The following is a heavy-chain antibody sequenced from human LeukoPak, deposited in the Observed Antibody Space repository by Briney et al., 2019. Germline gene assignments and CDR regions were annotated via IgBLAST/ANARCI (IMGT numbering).Heavy chain of an antibody. Sequence: PSETLSLTCTVSGGSISSYYWSWIRQPPGKGLEWIGYIYYSGSTNYNPSLKSRVTISVDTSKNQFSLKLSSVTAADTAVYYCARDQSIAAAGYDAFDIWGQGTMVTVSS. CDR2: IYYSGST. J-gene: IGHJ3*02. V-gene: IGHV4-59*01. D-gene: IGHD6-13*01. CDR3: ARDQSIAAAGYDAFDI. CDR1: GGSISSYY.